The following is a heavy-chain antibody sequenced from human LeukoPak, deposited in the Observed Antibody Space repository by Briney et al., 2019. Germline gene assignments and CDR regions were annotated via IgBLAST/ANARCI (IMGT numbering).Heavy chain of an antibody. CDR3: ARTVCDSTSCYWNWFDP. V-gene: IGHV1-8*01. Sequence: ASVKVSCKASGYTFTSYDINWVRQATGQGLEWMGWMNPNSGNTGYAHKFQGRVTMTRDASISTAYMELNSLRSEDTAVYYCARTVCDSTSCYWNWFDPWGQGTLVTVSS. J-gene: IGHJ5*02. D-gene: IGHD2-2*01. CDR1: GYTFTSYD. CDR2: MNPNSGNT.